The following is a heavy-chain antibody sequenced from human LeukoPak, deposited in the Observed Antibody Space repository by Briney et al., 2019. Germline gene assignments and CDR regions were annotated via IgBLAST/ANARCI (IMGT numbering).Heavy chain of an antibody. V-gene: IGHV3-15*07. J-gene: IGHJ4*02. CDR2: IKSRNNGGTT. CDR3: TQGGYWLYY. D-gene: IGHD2-8*02. CDR1: GFTLSSYT. Sequence: PGGSLRLSCAASGFTLSSYTVNWVRQIPGKGLDWVGRIKSRNNGGTTDYGASVKGRFVISRDDSQNTLYLQMNSLRVEDTAIYYCTQGGYWLYYWGQGTLVTVSS.